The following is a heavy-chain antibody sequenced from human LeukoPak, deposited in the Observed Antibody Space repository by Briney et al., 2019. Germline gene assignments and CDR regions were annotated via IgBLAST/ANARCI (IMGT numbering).Heavy chain of an antibody. CDR2: IKQDGSEK. Sequence: PGGSLRLSCAASGFTFSSYWMSWVRQAPGKGLEWVANIKQDGSEKYYVDSVKGRFTISRDNAKNSQYLQMNSLRAEDTAVYYCARAFGPYYYGSGSYLRAPTFDYWGQGTLVTVSS. V-gene: IGHV3-7*01. J-gene: IGHJ4*02. D-gene: IGHD3-10*01. CDR3: ARAFGPYYYGSGSYLRAPTFDY. CDR1: GFTFSSYW.